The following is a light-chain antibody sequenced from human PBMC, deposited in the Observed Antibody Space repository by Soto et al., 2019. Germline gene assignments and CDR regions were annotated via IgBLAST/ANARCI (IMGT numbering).Light chain of an antibody. CDR2: DAS. CDR3: QQNYSNPGT. CDR1: QRIGTR. V-gene: IGKV1-39*01. Sequence: DIQMTQSPSSLSASVGDRVTITCRTSQRIGTRLTWYHEKPGKAPKLLIYDASSLQSGVPSRFSGSGSGTDFTLTISSLQPEDFATYYCQQNYSNPGTFGQGTKVEIK. J-gene: IGKJ1*01.